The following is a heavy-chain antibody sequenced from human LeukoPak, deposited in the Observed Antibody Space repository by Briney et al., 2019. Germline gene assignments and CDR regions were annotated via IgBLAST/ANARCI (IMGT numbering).Heavy chain of an antibody. CDR2: FYTSQST. D-gene: IGHD1-7*01. Sequence: PSETLSLTCTVSGDSITNYYWSWIRQPAGKGLEWIRRFYTSQSTDYNPSLKSRVTISVDTSKNQFSLKLSSVTAADTAVYYCARRDVLKYNWNWGSTFDYWGQGTLVTVSS. J-gene: IGHJ4*02. CDR3: ARRDVLKYNWNWGSTFDY. V-gene: IGHV4-4*07. CDR1: GDSITNYY.